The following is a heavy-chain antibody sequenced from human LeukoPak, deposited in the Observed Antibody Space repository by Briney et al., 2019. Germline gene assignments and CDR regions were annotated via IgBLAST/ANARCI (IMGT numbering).Heavy chain of an antibody. D-gene: IGHD5-24*01. CDR3: AKLIRDVTIYDF. Sequence: GGSLRLSCAASGFTFTNAWMSWVRQAPGKGLEWVGRIKSKTDGGTTDYAASVKGRFTISRANTRNFLFLQMNSLRAEDTAFYYSAKLIRDVTIYDFWGPGSLVTVSS. J-gene: IGHJ4*03. V-gene: IGHV3-15*01. CDR1: GFTFTNAW. CDR2: IKSKTDGGTT.